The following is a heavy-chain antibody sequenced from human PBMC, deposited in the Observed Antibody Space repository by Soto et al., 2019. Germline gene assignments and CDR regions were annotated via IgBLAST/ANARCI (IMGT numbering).Heavy chain of an antibody. CDR2: ISGSGGST. D-gene: IGHD6-13*01. J-gene: IGHJ6*02. Sequence: GGSLRLSCAASGFTFSSYAMSWVRQAPGKGLEWVSAISGSGGSTYYADSVKGRFTISRDNSKNTLYLQMNSLRAEDTAVYYCAKGTKIAADGHYYYYGMDVWGQGTTVTVSS. V-gene: IGHV3-23*01. CDR3: AKGTKIAADGHYYYYGMDV. CDR1: GFTFSSYA.